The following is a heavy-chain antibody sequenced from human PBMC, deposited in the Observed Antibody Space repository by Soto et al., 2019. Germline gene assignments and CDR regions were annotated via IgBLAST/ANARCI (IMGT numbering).Heavy chain of an antibody. D-gene: IGHD2-15*01. CDR1: GFTFRSYA. CDR3: ARVDIVVVVAATYGMDV. J-gene: IGHJ6*02. Sequence: QVQLVESGGGVVQPGRSLRLSCAASGFTFRSYAMHWVRQAPGKGLEWVAVISYDGSNKYYADSVKGRFTISRDNSKNTLYLQMNSLRAEDTAVYYCARVDIVVVVAATYGMDVWGQGTTVTVSS. CDR2: ISYDGSNK. V-gene: IGHV3-30-3*01.